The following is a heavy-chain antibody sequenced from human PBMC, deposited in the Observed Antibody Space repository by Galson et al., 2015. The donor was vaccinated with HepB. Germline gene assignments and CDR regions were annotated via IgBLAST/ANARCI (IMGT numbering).Heavy chain of an antibody. J-gene: IGHJ5*02. CDR1: GYTFTSYA. CDR2: INTNTGNP. D-gene: IGHD3-3*01. CDR3: ARDKPASRTYYDFWSGPQHFDP. V-gene: IGHV7-4-1*02. Sequence: KVSCKASGYTFTSYAMNWVRQAPGQGLEWMGWINTNTGNPTYAQGFTGRFVFSLDTSVSTAYLQISSLKAEDTAVYYCARDKPASRTYYDFWSGPQHFDPWGQGTLVTVSS.